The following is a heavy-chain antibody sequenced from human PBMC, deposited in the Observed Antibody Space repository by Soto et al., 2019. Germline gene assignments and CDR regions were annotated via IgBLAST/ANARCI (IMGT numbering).Heavy chain of an antibody. CDR2: MNPNSGNT. CDR1: GYTFTSYD. J-gene: IGHJ6*02. V-gene: IGHV1-8*01. CDR3: ARDAMAYCGGDCYPSYYYYYGMDV. D-gene: IGHD2-21*02. Sequence: ASVKVSCKASGYTFTSYDINWVRQATGQGLEWMGWMNPNSGNTGYAQKFQGRVTMTRNTSISTAYMEPSSLRSEDTAVYYCARDAMAYCGGDCYPSYYYYYGMDVWGQGTTVTVSS.